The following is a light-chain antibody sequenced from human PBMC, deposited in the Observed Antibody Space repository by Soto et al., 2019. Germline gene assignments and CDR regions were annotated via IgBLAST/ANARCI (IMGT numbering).Light chain of an antibody. V-gene: IGLV2-8*01. J-gene: IGLJ1*01. CDR1: SSDVGGYNY. Sequence: QSMLTQPPSASGSLGQSVTIACTGTSSDVGGYNYVSWYQQHPGKAPKLMIYEVSKRPSGVPDRFSGSKSGNTASLTVSGLQAEDEADYYCSSYAGSNNLGVFGTGTKVTVL. CDR2: EVS. CDR3: SSYAGSNNLGV.